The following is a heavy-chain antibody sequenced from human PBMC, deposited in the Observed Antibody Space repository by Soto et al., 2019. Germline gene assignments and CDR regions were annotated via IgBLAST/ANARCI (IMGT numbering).Heavy chain of an antibody. J-gene: IGHJ5*02. Sequence: SETLSLTCAVYGGSFSCYYWSWIRQPPGKGLEWIGEINHSGSTNYNPSLKSRVTISVDTSKNQFSLKLSSVTAADTAVYYCAGGYSSGWSYFDPWGQGTLVTVSS. CDR3: AGGYSSGWSYFDP. D-gene: IGHD6-19*01. CDR2: INHSGST. CDR1: GGSFSCYY. V-gene: IGHV4-34*01.